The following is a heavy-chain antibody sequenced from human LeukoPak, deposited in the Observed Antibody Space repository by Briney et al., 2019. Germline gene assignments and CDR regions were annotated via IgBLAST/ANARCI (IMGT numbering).Heavy chain of an antibody. CDR3: ARDIYGYFDL. Sequence: GGSLRLSCAASGFTFSIYWMHWVRQTPGKGLVWVSRINGDGSNTNYADSVKGRFTISRDNAKNTLYLQMNSLRAEDTAVYYCARDIYGYFDLWGRGTVVTVSS. V-gene: IGHV3-74*01. J-gene: IGHJ2*01. CDR2: INGDGSNT. D-gene: IGHD3-16*01. CDR1: GFTFSIYW.